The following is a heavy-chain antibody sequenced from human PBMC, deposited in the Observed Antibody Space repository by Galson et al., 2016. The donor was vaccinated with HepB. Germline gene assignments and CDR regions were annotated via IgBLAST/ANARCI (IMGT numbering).Heavy chain of an antibody. CDR3: AREAPIAAPGANDC. CDR2: ISGGSSYK. V-gene: IGHV3-21*01. Sequence: SLRLSCAASGFTFTRYTMNWVRQSPGKGLEWVSSISGGSSYKYYADSVKGRFTISRDNSKNSLYLQMNSLRAEDTAIYYRAREAPIAAPGANDCWGQGTQVTVSS. J-gene: IGHJ4*02. CDR1: GFTFTRYT. D-gene: IGHD6-13*01.